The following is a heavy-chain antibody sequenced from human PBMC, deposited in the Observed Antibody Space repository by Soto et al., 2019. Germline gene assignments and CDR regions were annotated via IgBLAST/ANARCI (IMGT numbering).Heavy chain of an antibody. V-gene: IGHV3-30-3*01. J-gene: IGHJ6*02. Sequence: QVQLVKSGGGVVHPGRSLRLSCAASGFTFSSYAMHWVRQAPGKGLEWVAVISYDGSNKYYADSVKGRFTISRDNSKNTLYLQMNSLRAEDTAVYYCARDLDIAAAGRLYDMDVWCQGTTVTVSS. CDR2: ISYDGSNK. CDR3: ARDLDIAAAGRLYDMDV. D-gene: IGHD6-13*01. CDR1: GFTFSSYA.